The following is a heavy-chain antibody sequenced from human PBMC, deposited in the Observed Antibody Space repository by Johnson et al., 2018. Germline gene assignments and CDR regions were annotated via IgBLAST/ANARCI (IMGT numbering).Heavy chain of an antibody. CDR3: SRESRWLQPYYFDS. Sequence: VQLVESGGGVVQPGRSLTLSCAASGFAFSTYAMHWVRQAPGKGLEWVAVISYDGSNRNYADSVKGRYTISRDDAKNTLYRKMNGLRVEDPAVYYCSRESRWLQPYYFDSWGQGTLVTVSA. D-gene: IGHD5-24*01. J-gene: IGHJ4*02. CDR1: GFAFSTYA. CDR2: ISYDGSNR. V-gene: IGHV3-30*04.